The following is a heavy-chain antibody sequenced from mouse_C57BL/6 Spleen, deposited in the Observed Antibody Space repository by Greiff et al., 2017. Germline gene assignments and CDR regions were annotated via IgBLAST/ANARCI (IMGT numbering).Heavy chain of an antibody. V-gene: IGHV5-4*01. CDR2: ISDGGSYT. CDR3: ARDMDIYYGSSYDYYAMDD. D-gene: IGHD1-1*01. J-gene: IGHJ4*01. Sequence: DVHLVESGGGLVKPGGSLKLSCAASGFTFSSYAMSWVRQTPEKRLEWVATISDGGSYTYYPDNVKGRFTISRDNAKNNLYLQMSHLKSEDTAMYYCARDMDIYYGSSYDYYAMDDWGQGTSVTVSS. CDR1: GFTFSSYA.